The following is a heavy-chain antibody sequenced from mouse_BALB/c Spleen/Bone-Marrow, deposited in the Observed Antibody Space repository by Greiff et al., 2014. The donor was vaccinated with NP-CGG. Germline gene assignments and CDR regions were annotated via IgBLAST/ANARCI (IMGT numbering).Heavy chain of an antibody. CDR3: ARDKGRVFFDY. CDR1: GFTFTDYY. J-gene: IGHJ2*01. CDR2: IRNKANGYTT. Sequence: VQLKESGGGLVQPGGSLRLSCATSGFTFTDYYMNWVRQPPGKALEWLGFIRNKANGYTTEYSASVKSRSTISRDNSQNILYLQMNTLRADDSATYYCARDKGRVFFDYWGQGPTLTVSS. V-gene: IGHV7-3*02.